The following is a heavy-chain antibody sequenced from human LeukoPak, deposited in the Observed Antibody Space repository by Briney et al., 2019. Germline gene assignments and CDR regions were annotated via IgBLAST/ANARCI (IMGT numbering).Heavy chain of an antibody. Sequence: GGSLRLSCAVSGFTTGFTFSSYSMIWVRQAPGKGLEWVSYITSNSRTIYYTDSVKGRFTISRDNAKSSLYLQMTSLRAEDTAMYYCARWKPRSDALDVWGKGTMVMVSS. J-gene: IGHJ3*01. V-gene: IGHV3-48*04. CDR2: ITSNSRTI. CDR1: GFTTGFTFSSYS. CDR3: ARWKPRSDALDV. D-gene: IGHD1-1*01.